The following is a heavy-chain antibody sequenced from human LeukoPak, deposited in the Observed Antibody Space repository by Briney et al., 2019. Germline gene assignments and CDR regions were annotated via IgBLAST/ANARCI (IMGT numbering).Heavy chain of an antibody. CDR3: ARGVTTAYY. V-gene: IGHV3-33*01. Sequence: GRSLRLSCAASGFTFSNYGMNWVRQAPGKGLEWVADIWYDGSNKYYADSVKGRFTISRDNSKNTLYLQMNSLRAEDTAVYFCARGVTTAYYWGQVTLVTVSS. J-gene: IGHJ4*02. D-gene: IGHD4-11*01. CDR2: IWYDGSNK. CDR1: GFTFSNYG.